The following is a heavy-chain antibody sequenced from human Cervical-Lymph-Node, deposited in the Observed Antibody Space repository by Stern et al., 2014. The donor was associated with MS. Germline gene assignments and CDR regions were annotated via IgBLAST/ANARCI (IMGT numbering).Heavy chain of an antibody. CDR1: GDSVTSNSDA. J-gene: IGHJ2*01. Sequence: QVQLQQSGPGLVKPSQTLSLTCAISGDSVTSNSDAWNWIRQSPSIDRAWLGRTDYRSKWYNDYALSVKSRITINPDTSKNQFSLQLNSVTPEDTAVYYCARDIAARPIYWYFDLWGRGTLVTVSS. D-gene: IGHD6-6*01. CDR2: TDYRSKWYN. CDR3: ARDIAARPIYWYFDL. V-gene: IGHV6-1*01.